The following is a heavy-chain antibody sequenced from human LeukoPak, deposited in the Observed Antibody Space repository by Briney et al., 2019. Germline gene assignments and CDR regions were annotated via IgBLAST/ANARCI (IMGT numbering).Heavy chain of an antibody. Sequence: PSETLSLTCTVSGGSISSYHWSWIRQPPGKGLEWIGNIYYSGSPNYNPSLKSRVTISVDTSKSQFSLILSSVTAADTAVYYCARGSPVDYWGQGTLVTVSS. J-gene: IGHJ4*02. V-gene: IGHV4-59*01. CDR1: GGSISSYH. CDR2: IYYSGSP. CDR3: ARGSPVDY.